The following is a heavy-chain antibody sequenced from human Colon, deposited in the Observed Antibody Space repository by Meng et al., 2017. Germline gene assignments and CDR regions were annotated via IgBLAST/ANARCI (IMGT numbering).Heavy chain of an antibody. D-gene: IGHD6-13*01. CDR3: AKDFVGVGAADRFFIIAL. CDR1: GLTVSNYA. CDR2: ISDYGS. Sequence: GGSLRLSCAASGLTVSNYAMSWVRQAPGKGLEWVSTISDYGSYYADTVKGRFTISRDNSKNTLYLQMNSLRAEDTAVYYCAKDFVGVGAADRFFIIALWGQGTPVTVSS. V-gene: IGHV3-23*01. J-gene: IGHJ4*02.